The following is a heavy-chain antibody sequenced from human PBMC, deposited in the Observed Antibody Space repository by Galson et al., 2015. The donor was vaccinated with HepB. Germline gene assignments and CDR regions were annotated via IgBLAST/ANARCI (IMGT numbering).Heavy chain of an antibody. CDR3: ATTVRGINY. Sequence: SLRLSCAASGFTFNNYAMAWVRQAPGKGLEWVSVVTSGGDKTNHANSPAGRVTPPREKSRNTLYLQMSSLRADDTAVYYCATTVRGINYWGQGTLLTVSS. CDR2: VTSGGDKT. J-gene: IGHJ4*02. D-gene: IGHD3-10*01. V-gene: IGHV3-23*01. CDR1: GFTFNNYA.